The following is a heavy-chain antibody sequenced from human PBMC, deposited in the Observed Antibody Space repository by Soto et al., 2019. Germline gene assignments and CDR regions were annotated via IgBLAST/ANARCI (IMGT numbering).Heavy chain of an antibody. D-gene: IGHD4-4*01. CDR2: VNAGNGNT. CDR1: GFTFTSYA. V-gene: IGHV1-3*01. J-gene: IGHJ5*02. CDR3: ARDVDSNYGNWFDP. Sequence: ASVKVSCKASGFTFTSYAIHWVRQAPGQRLEWMGWVNAGNGNTQYSQKFQGRVTITTDTSASTAYMELSSLRSEDTAVYYCARDVDSNYGNWFDPWGQGTLVTVSS.